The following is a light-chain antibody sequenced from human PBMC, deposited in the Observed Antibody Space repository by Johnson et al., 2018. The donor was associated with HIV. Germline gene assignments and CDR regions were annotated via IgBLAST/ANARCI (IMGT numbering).Light chain of an antibody. Sequence: QSVLTQPPSVSAAPGQKVTISCSGSSSNIGKNYVCWYQQLPGTAPKLLIYDNNKRPSGIPDRFSGSRSGTSATLGITGLQTGDEDDYYCATWDSSLSAFYVFGTGTKVTVV. CDR2: DNN. V-gene: IGLV1-51*01. CDR1: SSNIGKNY. CDR3: ATWDSSLSAFYV. J-gene: IGLJ1*01.